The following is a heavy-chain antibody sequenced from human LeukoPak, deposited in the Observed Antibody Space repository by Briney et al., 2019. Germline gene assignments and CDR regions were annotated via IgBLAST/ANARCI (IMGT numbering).Heavy chain of an antibody. D-gene: IGHD5-18*01. CDR3: ARDRPGNTAIDY. V-gene: IGHV3-74*01. Sequence: GGSLRLSCAASGFTFSTYWMHWVRQAPGKGLVLCSRIHSAGRRTSYADSVNGRFTISRDNAKNTLYLQMNSRRAEGTAVYYCARDRPGNTAIDYWGQGTLVTVSS. CDR2: IHSAGRRT. CDR1: GFTFSTYW. J-gene: IGHJ4*02.